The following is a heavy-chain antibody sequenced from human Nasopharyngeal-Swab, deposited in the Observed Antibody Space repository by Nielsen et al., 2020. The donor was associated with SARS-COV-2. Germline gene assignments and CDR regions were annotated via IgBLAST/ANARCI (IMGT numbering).Heavy chain of an antibody. Sequence: SETLSLTCAVYGGSFSGYYWSWIRQPPGKGLEWIGEINHSGSTNYNPPLKSRVTISVDTSKNQFSLKLSSVTAADTAVYYCARHKSWNWGPVWFDPWGQGTLVTVSS. CDR3: ARHKSWNWGPVWFDP. D-gene: IGHD7-27*01. V-gene: IGHV4-34*01. CDR1: GGSFSGYY. CDR2: INHSGST. J-gene: IGHJ5*02.